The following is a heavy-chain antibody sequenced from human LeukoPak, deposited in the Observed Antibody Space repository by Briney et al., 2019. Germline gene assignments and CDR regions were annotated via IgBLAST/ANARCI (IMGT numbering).Heavy chain of an antibody. CDR2: INHSGIT. V-gene: IGHV4-34*01. CDR3: ARAVIVVAAATQRNWFDP. J-gene: IGHJ5*02. CDR1: GRSFSGYY. Sequence: SETLSLTCAVYGRSFSGYYRTWIRQTPGKGLEWIGEINHSGITDYNPSLRSRVTVSVDTSKNQFSLKLSSVTAADTAIYYCARAVIVVAAATQRNWFDPWGQGTLVTVSS. D-gene: IGHD2-15*01.